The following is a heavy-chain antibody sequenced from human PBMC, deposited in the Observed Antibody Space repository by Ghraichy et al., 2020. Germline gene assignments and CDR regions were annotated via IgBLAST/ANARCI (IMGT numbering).Heavy chain of an antibody. CDR2: INSYGSST. CDR1: GFTFSSYW. V-gene: IGHV3-74*01. CDR3: ACLSERDGYNSFDY. D-gene: IGHD5-24*01. Sequence: GGSLRLSCASSGFTFSSYWMHWVRQAPGKGLVWVSRINSYGSSTSYADSVKGRFTISRDNAKNTLYLQMNSLRAEDTAVYYCACLSERDGYNSFDYWGQGTLVTVSS. J-gene: IGHJ4*02.